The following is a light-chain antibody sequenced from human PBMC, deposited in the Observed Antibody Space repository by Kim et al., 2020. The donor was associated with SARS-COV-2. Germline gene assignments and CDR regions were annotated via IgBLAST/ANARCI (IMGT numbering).Light chain of an antibody. CDR3: QSYDSSLSGWV. J-gene: IGLJ3*02. V-gene: IGLV1-40*01. CDR2: GNS. CDR1: SSNIGAGHD. Sequence: RVTSSRTGSSSNIGAGHDVHWYQQLPGTAPKLLIYGNSNRPSGVPDRFSGSKSGTSASLAITGLQAEDEADYYCQSYDSSLSGWVFGGGTQLTVL.